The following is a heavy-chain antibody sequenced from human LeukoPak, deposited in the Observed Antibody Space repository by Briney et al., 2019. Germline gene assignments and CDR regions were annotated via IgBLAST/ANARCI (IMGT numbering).Heavy chain of an antibody. CDR1: GYTFTSYC. Sequence: ASVKVSCKASGYTFTSYCMHWVRQAPGQGLEWMGIINPSGGSTSYAQKFQGRVTMTRDTSTSTVYVELSSLRSEDTAVYYCAREGNGDYALSYWGQGTLVTVSS. D-gene: IGHD4-17*01. V-gene: IGHV1-46*01. J-gene: IGHJ4*02. CDR3: AREGNGDYALSY. CDR2: INPSGGST.